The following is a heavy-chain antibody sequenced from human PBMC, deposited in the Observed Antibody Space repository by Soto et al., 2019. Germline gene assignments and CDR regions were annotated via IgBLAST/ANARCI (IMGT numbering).Heavy chain of an antibody. CDR2: IIPIFGTA. CDR1: GGTFSSYA. J-gene: IGHJ4*02. CDR3: ASPRRSPYYYDSSGYYYIRTLDY. D-gene: IGHD3-22*01. V-gene: IGHV1-69*13. Sequence: AVKVSCKASGGTFSSYAISWVRQAPGQGXEWMGGIIPIFGTANYAQKFQGRVTITADESTSTAYMELSSLRSEDTAVYYCASPRRSPYYYDSSGYYYIRTLDYWGQGTLVTVSS.